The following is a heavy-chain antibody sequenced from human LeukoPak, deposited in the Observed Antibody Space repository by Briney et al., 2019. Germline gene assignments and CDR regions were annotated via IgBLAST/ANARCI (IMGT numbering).Heavy chain of an antibody. CDR2: INAYNGNT. CDR3: ARGVLGGSSGYYYSDY. CDR1: SYTFFSYA. D-gene: IGHD3-22*01. V-gene: IGHV1-18*01. J-gene: IGHJ4*02. Sequence: GASVKVSCKASSYTFFSYAISWVRQAPGQGLEWMGWINAYNGNTNYAQKFQGRVTMTTDTSTTTAYMELRSLRSDDTAVYYCARGVLGGSSGYYYSDYWGQGTLVTVSS.